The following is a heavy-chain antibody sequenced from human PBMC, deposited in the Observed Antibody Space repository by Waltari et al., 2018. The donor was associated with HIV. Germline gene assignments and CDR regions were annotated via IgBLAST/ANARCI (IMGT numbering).Heavy chain of an antibody. CDR3: ARERGYTSPFDL. J-gene: IGHJ1*01. Sequence: QVQLVESGGGVVQPGRSLTLSCEASGFTFGSYGIHWVRQAPGKGLGWVAVIWYHGDKEDYADSVKGRFNIARDNSRNTVFLHMNSLRVEDTGFYFCARERGYTSPFDLWGQGTLVTVSS. CDR2: IWYHGDKE. D-gene: IGHD5-18*01. CDR1: GFTFGSYG. V-gene: IGHV3-33*01.